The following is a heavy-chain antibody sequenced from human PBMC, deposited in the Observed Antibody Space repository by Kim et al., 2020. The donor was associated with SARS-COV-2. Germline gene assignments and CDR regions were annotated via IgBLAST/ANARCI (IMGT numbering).Heavy chain of an antibody. CDR3: ARQEGLGYDFWRRYAFPIGY. CDR1: GGSISSSSYY. V-gene: IGHV4-39*01. D-gene: IGHD3-3*01. Sequence: SETLSLTCTVSGGSISSSSYYWGWIRQPPGKGLEWIGSIYYSGSTYYNPSLKSRVTISVDTSKNQFSLKLSSVTAADTAVYYCARQEGLGYDFWRRYAFPIGYWGQGTLVTVSS. CDR2: IYYSGST. J-gene: IGHJ4*02.